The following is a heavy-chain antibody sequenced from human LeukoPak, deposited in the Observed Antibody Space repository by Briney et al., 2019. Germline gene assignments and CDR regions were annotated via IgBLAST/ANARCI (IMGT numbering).Heavy chain of an antibody. V-gene: IGHV4-61*05. J-gene: IGHJ4*02. Sequence: SETLSLTCTVSGGSISSSSYYWDWIRQPPGKGLEWIGYISYSGNTNYNPSLKSRVTISVDTSKNQFSLKLSSVTAADTAVYYCATRSTGVAATFDCWGQGALVTVSS. CDR2: ISYSGNT. CDR3: ATRSTGVAATFDC. CDR1: GGSISSSSYY. D-gene: IGHD2-15*01.